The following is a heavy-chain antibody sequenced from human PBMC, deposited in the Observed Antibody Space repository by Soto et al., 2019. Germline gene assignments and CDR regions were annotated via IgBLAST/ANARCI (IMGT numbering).Heavy chain of an antibody. CDR3: ARPRTYSISFQAFDI. Sequence: PSETLSLTCTVSGGSISSSSYYWGWIRQPPGKGLEWIGSISYTGTTYYNPSLKSRFTISVDTSKNHFSLNVTSVTAADTAVYYCARPRTYSISFQAFDIWGQGTMVTVSS. CDR1: GGSISSSSYY. J-gene: IGHJ3*02. D-gene: IGHD6-13*01. V-gene: IGHV4-39*02. CDR2: ISYTGTT.